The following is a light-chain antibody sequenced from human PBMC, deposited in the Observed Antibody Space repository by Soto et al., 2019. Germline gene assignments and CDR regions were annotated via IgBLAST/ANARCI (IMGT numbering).Light chain of an antibody. J-gene: IGLJ2*01. CDR1: SSNIGAGYD. CDR3: PSYDSILREV. CDR2: GNS. V-gene: IGLV1-40*01. Sequence: QSVLTQTPSVSGAPGQRVTISCTGSSSNIGAGYDVHWYQRLPGTAPKLLIFGNSNRPSGVPDRFSGSKSGTAASLAITVLQAEEEADYYCPSYDSILREVFGGGTKLTVL.